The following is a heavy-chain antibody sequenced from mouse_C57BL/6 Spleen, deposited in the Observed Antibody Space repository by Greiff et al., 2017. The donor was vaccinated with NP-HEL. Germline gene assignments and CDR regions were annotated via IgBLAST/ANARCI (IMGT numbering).Heavy chain of an antibody. CDR2: ISSGGSYT. Sequence: DVKLVESGGDLVKPGGSLKLSCAASGFTFSSYGMSWVRQTPDKRLEWVATISSGGSYTYYPDSVKGRFTISRDNAKNTLYLQMSSLKSEDTAMYYCARPYYDYDGYYAMDYWGQGTSVTVSS. V-gene: IGHV5-6*02. J-gene: IGHJ4*01. CDR3: ARPYYDYDGYYAMDY. D-gene: IGHD2-4*01. CDR1: GFTFSSYG.